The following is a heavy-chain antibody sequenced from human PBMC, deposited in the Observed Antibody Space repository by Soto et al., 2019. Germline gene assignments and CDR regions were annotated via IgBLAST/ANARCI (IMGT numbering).Heavy chain of an antibody. CDR2: IKEDGTNT. CDR1: GFAFTNDW. CDR3: ARGGGIVDN. D-gene: IGHD3-10*01. Sequence: EVQVVESGGDLVQPGGSLRLSCAASGFAFTNDWMTWVRQASGKGLEWVASIKEDGTNTYYADSVRGRFTLSRDNTKNSLYLQMNSLRAEDTAVYYCARGGGIVDNWGQGTRVTVSS. J-gene: IGHJ4*02. V-gene: IGHV3-7*01.